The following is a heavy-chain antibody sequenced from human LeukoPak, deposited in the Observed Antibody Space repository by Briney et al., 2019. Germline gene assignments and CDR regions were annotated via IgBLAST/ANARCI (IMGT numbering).Heavy chain of an antibody. D-gene: IGHD3-9*01. J-gene: IGHJ4*02. CDR2: IIPIFGTA. CDR1: GGTFNSYA. CDR3: ARDRFPYYDILTGYYNFDY. Sequence: GASVKVSCKASGGTFNSYAISWVRQAPGQRLEWMGGIIPIFGTANYAQKFQGRVTITADKSTSTAYLELSSLRSEDTAVYYCARDRFPYYDILTGYYNFDYWGQGTLVTVSS. V-gene: IGHV1-69*06.